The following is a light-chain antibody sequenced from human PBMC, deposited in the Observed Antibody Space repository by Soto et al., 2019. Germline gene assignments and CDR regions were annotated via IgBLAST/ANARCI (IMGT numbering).Light chain of an antibody. V-gene: IGKV3-20*01. CDR2: CAS. Sequence: EIVLTQSPGTLSLSPGERATLSCRASQSVSRSYLAWYQQKPGQAPRLLIYCASSRATGIPERFSGSWSGTDFTLTLSRLEPEDFAVYSCHQYGNSPPYTFGPFTKLEI. J-gene: IGKJ2*01. CDR3: HQYGNSPPYT. CDR1: QSVSRSY.